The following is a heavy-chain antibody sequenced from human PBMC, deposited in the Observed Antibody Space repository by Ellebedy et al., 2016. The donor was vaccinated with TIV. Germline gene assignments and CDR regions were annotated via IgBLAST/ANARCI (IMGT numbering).Heavy chain of an antibody. Sequence: SETLSLXXTVSGGSISSGGSYWSWIRQHPGKGLEWMGHIYHSGSTYYNPSLKSRVTISVDTSKSEFSLKLSSLTAADTAVYYCATRSYHAEYFHHWGQGTLVTVSS. V-gene: IGHV4-31*03. J-gene: IGHJ1*01. CDR2: IYHSGST. CDR1: GGSISSGGSY. CDR3: ATRSYHAEYFHH. D-gene: IGHD3-10*01.